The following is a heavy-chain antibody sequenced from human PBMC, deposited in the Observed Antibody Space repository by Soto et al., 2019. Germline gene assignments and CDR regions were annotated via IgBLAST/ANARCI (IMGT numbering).Heavy chain of an antibody. D-gene: IGHD3-16*01. V-gene: IGHV3-30*19. Sequence: QVQLVESGGGVVQPGTSLRVSCVGSGFTFRSYVILWVRQPPGQGLEWVALTSYDGSDKYYDDSVRGRFTISRDNSRNTVDLQMDSLRLEDTALYYCARWGTTGGLDVWGQGTLVSVAS. CDR1: GFTFRSYV. CDR2: TSYDGSDK. CDR3: ARWGTTGGLDV. J-gene: IGHJ1*01.